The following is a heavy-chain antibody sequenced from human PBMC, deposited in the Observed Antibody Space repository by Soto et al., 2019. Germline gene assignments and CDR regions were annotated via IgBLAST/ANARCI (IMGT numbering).Heavy chain of an antibody. J-gene: IGHJ4*02. CDR2: IYYSGST. Sequence: SETLSLTCTVSGGSISSGDYYWIWIRQPPGKGLEWIGYIYYSGSTNYNPSLKSRVTISVDTSKNQFSLKLSSVTAADTAVYYCAGGITIFGVAPFDCWGQGTLVTVSS. CDR3: AGGITIFGVAPFDC. V-gene: IGHV4-61*08. CDR1: GGSISSGDYY. D-gene: IGHD3-3*01.